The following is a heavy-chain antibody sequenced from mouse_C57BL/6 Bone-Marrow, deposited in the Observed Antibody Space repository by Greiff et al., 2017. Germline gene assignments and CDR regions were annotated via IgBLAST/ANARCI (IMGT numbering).Heavy chain of an antibody. CDR3: ARLDSSGYVDY. V-gene: IGHV5-6*01. CDR1: GFTFSSYG. Sequence: EVQGVESGGDLVKPGGSLKLSCAASGFTFSSYGMSWVRQTPDKRLEWVATISSGGSYTYYPDSVKGRVTISRDNAKNTLYLQMSSLKAEDTAMYYCARLDSSGYVDYWGQGTTLTVSS. CDR2: ISSGGSYT. J-gene: IGHJ2*01. D-gene: IGHD3-2*02.